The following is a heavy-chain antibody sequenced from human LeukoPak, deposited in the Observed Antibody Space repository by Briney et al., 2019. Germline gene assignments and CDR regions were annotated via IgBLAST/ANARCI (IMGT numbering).Heavy chain of an antibody. Sequence: ASVKVSCKASGYTFTGYYMHWVRQAPGQGLEWMGWISPNSGDTDIAQKFQGRVTMTRDTYIATSYMEVDSLTSDDTAVYYCARESACGTTNCLAPADWLDPWGQGTLVIVSS. CDR1: GYTFTGYY. J-gene: IGHJ5*02. D-gene: IGHD2-2*01. CDR3: ARESACGTTNCLAPADWLDP. CDR2: ISPNSGDT. V-gene: IGHV1-2*02.